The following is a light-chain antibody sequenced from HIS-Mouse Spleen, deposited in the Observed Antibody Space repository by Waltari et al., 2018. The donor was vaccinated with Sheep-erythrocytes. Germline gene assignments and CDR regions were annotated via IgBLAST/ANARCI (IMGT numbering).Light chain of an antibody. CDR1: SSDVGGYNY. CDR2: DVS. V-gene: IGLV2-11*01. CDR3: CSYAGSYNHV. Sequence: QSALTQPRSVSGSPGQSVTISCTGTSSDVGGYNYVSWYQQHPGKAPKFMIYDVSKPPSGVPDRFSGSKSGNTASLTISGIQAEDEADYYCCSYAGSYNHVFATGTKVTVL. J-gene: IGLJ1*01.